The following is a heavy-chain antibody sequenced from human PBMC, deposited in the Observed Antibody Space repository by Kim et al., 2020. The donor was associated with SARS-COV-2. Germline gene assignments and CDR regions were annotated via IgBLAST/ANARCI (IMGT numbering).Heavy chain of an antibody. CDR1: GYTLTELS. J-gene: IGHJ4*02. Sequence: ASVKVSCKVSGYTLTELSMHWVRQAPGKGLEWMGGFDPEDGVTIYAQKFQGRVTMTEDTSTDTAYMELSRLRSEDTAVYYCATGPYSVAGPFDYWGQGTLVTVSS. CDR3: ATGPYSVAGPFDY. V-gene: IGHV1-24*01. D-gene: IGHD6-19*01. CDR2: FDPEDGVT.